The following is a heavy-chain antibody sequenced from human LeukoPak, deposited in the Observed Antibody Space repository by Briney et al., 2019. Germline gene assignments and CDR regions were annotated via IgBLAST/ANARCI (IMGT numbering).Heavy chain of an antibody. CDR2: INQGGSVQ. D-gene: IGHD5-12*01. J-gene: IGHJ4*02. CDR3: ARVEYSGWNLEY. V-gene: IGHV3-7*01. Sequence: PGGSLRLSCAASGFTFRSYWMSWVRQAPGKGLEWVANINQGGSVQYYMDSVKGRFTISRDDAKYSLYVQMNSLRDEDTAVYYCARVEYSGWNLEYWGQGTLVTVSS. CDR1: GFTFRSYW.